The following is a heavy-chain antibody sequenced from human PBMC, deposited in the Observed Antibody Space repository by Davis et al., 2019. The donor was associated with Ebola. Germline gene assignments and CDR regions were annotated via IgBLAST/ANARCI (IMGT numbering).Heavy chain of an antibody. J-gene: IGHJ6*04. Sequence: SVTVSCKASGGTFSSYAISWVRQAPGQGLEWMGGIIPIFGTANYAQKFQGRATITADESTSTAYMELSSLRSEDTAVYYCARHGPGSYFPGGMDVWGKGTTVTVSS. CDR1: GGTFSSYA. CDR3: ARHGPGSYFPGGMDV. D-gene: IGHD3-10*01. V-gene: IGHV1-69*13. CDR2: IIPIFGTA.